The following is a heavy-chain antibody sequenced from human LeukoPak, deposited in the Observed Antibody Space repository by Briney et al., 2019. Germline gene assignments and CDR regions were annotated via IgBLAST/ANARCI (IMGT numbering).Heavy chain of an antibody. J-gene: IGHJ4*02. CDR3: ARGWVATIDYFDY. CDR2: ISSSSSYI. Sequence: GGSLRLSCAASGFTFYSYSMNWVRQAPGKGLEWVSSISSSSSYIYYADSVKGRFTIYRDNAKNPLYLQMNSLRAEDTAVYYCARGWVATIDYFDYWGQGTLVTVSS. CDR1: GFTFYSYS. D-gene: IGHD5-12*01. V-gene: IGHV3-21*01.